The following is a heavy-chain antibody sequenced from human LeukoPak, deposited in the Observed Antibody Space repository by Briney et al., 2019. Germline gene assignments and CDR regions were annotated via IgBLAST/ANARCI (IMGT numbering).Heavy chain of an antibody. CDR1: GYSFTSYW. D-gene: IGHD3-10*01. CDR3: ARRAYFYGSGSYYFDY. Sequence: GESLKISCKGSGYSFTSYWIGWVRQMPGKGLEWMGIIYPGDPDTRYSPSFQGQVTISADKSISTAYLQWSSLKASDTAMYYCARRAYFYGSGSYYFDYWGQGTLVTVSS. CDR2: IYPGDPDT. V-gene: IGHV5-51*01. J-gene: IGHJ4*02.